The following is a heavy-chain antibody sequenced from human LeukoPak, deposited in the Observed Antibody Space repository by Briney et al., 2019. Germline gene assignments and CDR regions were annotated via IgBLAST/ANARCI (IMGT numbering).Heavy chain of an antibody. CDR1: GFTFDDYA. CDR2: ISWNSGSI. J-gene: IGHJ4*02. V-gene: IGHV3-9*01. Sequence: GGSLRLSCAASGFTFDDYAMHWVRQAPGKGLEWVSGISWNSGSIGYADSVKGRFTISRDNAKNSLYLQMNSLRAEDTAVYYCAISPPNYIAAAGTDNDYWGQGTLVTVSS. CDR3: AISPPNYIAAAGTDNDY. D-gene: IGHD6-13*01.